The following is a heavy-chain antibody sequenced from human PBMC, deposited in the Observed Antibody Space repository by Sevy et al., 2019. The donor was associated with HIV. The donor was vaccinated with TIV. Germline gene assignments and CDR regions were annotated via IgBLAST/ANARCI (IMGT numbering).Heavy chain of an antibody. CDR1: GYSFTNYW. Sequence: GESLKISCKGSGYSFTNYWISWVRQMPGKGLEWMGMIYPGDSDTRYSPSFQGQVTISANKSISTAYLQWSSLKASDTAMYYCARRGYYDSSGYYTYGMDVWGQGTTVTVSS. D-gene: IGHD3-22*01. V-gene: IGHV5-51*01. J-gene: IGHJ6*02. CDR3: ARRGYYDSSGYYTYGMDV. CDR2: IYPGDSDT.